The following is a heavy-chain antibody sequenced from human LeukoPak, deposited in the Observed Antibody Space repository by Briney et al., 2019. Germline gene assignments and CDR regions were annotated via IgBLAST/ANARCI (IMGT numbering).Heavy chain of an antibody. V-gene: IGHV4-34*01. Sequence: PSETLSLTCAVYGGSFSGYYWSWIRQPPGKGLEWIGEINHSGSTNYNPSLKSRVTISVDTSKNQFSLKLSSVTAADTAVYYCARSIRGCSYGYSGYYYYMDVWGKGTTVTISS. J-gene: IGHJ6*03. CDR2: INHSGST. CDR3: ARSIRGCSYGYSGYYYYMDV. CDR1: GGSFSGYY. D-gene: IGHD5-18*01.